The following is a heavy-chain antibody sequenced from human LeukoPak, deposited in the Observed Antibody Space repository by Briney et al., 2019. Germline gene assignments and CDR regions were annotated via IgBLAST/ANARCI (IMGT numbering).Heavy chain of an antibody. Sequence: GGSLRLSCAASGFTFSSSAMSWVRQAPGKGLEWVSNISGRGSGGTTYYADSVKGRFTISRDNSKNTLYLQMNSLRAEDTAVYYCARGHDSSGYYPGYFDYWGQGTLVTVSS. J-gene: IGHJ4*02. CDR1: GFTFSSSA. CDR3: ARGHDSSGYYPGYFDY. D-gene: IGHD3-22*01. V-gene: IGHV3-23*01. CDR2: ISGRGSGGTT.